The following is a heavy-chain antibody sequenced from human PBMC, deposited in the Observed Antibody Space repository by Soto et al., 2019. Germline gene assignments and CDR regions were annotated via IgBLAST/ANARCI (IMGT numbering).Heavy chain of an antibody. CDR3: ASPDAYKGYYNGMDV. D-gene: IGHD1-1*01. Sequence: QVQLVQSGAEVKKPGSSVKVSCKASGGTFSSHAISWVRHAPGQGLEWMGGLIPIFGTATYAQKFQGRVTITADESTNTAYMALSSLRSEDTAVYYCASPDAYKGYYNGMDVWGQGTTVTVSS. CDR1: GGTFSSHA. J-gene: IGHJ6*02. CDR2: LIPIFGTA. V-gene: IGHV1-69*12.